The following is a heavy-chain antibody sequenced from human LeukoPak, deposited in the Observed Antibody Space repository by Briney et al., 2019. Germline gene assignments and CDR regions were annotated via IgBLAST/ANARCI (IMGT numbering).Heavy chain of an antibody. V-gene: IGHV3-11*04. CDR1: GFTFSDYY. CDR2: ISRGGNSV. Sequence: GGSLRLSCAASGFTFSDYYMGWIRQAPGTGLKWVSSISRGGNSVYYAGSVKGRFTISRDNAKNSLYLQMNSLRAEDTAVYYCAKDGRGIAAAGEYFQHWGQGTLVTVSS. CDR3: AKDGRGIAAAGEYFQH. D-gene: IGHD6-13*01. J-gene: IGHJ1*01.